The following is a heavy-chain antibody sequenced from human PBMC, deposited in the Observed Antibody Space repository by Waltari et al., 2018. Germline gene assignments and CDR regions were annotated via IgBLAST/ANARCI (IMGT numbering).Heavy chain of an antibody. V-gene: IGHV3-23*01. Sequence: EVQLLESGGGLVQPGGSLRLSCAASGFTFSSYAMSWVRQAPGTGLEWVSAISGSGGSTYYADSVKGRFTISRDNSKNTLYLQMNSLRAEDTAVYYCALKGDEVVVAATEYYYYYYGMDVWGQGTTVTVSS. CDR3: ALKGDEVVVAATEYYYYYYGMDV. CDR1: GFTFSSYA. J-gene: IGHJ6*02. CDR2: ISGSGGST. D-gene: IGHD2-15*01.